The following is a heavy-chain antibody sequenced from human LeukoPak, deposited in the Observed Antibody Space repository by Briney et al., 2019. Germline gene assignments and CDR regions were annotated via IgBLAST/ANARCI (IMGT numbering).Heavy chain of an antibody. CDR1: GFTFSSYG. D-gene: IGHD5-18*01. J-gene: IGHJ4*02. CDR2: IWYDGSNK. Sequence: PGGSLRLSCAASGFTFSSYGMHWVRQAPGKGLEWVAVIWYDGSNKYYADSVKGRFTISRDNSKNTLYLQMNSLRAEDTAVYYFARGEAHVTAMGYWGQGTLVTVSS. V-gene: IGHV3-33*01. CDR3: ARGEAHVTAMGY.